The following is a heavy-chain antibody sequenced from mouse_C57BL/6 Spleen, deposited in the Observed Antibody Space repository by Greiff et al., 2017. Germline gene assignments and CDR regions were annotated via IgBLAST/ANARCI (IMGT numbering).Heavy chain of an antibody. CDR3: ARQFRLGLDY. Sequence: QVQLQQSGPELVRPGVSVKMSCKASGYTFTDYAMHWVKQSPAQSLEWIGSIIPYYGDASYNQKFKDKATMTVDKSSSAAYMELARLTSEDSAVYYGARQFRLGLDYWGQGTTLTVSS. J-gene: IGHJ2*01. CDR2: IIPYYGDA. D-gene: IGHD2-13*01. CDR1: GYTFTDYA. V-gene: IGHV1-67*01.